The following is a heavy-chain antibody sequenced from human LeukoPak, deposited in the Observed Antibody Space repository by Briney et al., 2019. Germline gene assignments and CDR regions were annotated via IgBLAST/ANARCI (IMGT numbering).Heavy chain of an antibody. J-gene: IGHJ4*02. CDR1: GFIVSSNY. D-gene: IGHD3-9*01. CDR3: ARSARYAPDC. V-gene: IGHV3-53*01. Sequence: GGSLRLSCAASGFIVSSNYMSWIRQAPGKGLEWVSVIYSGGSTYYADSVKGRFTISRDNSKNTLYLQMNSLRAEDTAVYYCARSARYAPDCWGQGTLVTVSS. CDR2: IYSGGST.